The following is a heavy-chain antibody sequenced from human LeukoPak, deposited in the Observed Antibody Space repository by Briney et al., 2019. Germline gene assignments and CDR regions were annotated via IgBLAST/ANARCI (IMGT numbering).Heavy chain of an antibody. CDR1: GFTFSSYG. J-gene: IGHJ4*02. D-gene: IGHD5-18*01. Sequence: GGSLRLSCAASGFTFSSYGMHWVRQAPGKGLEWVAVIWYDGSNKYYAHSVKGRFTISRDNSKNTLYLQMNSLRAEVTAVYYCARDPSLPCSYLDYWGQGTLVTVSS. V-gene: IGHV3-33*01. CDR3: ARDPSLPCSYLDY. CDR2: IWYDGSNK.